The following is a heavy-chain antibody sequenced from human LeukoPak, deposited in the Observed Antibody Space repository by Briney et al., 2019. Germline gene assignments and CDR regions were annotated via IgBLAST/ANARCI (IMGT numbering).Heavy chain of an antibody. V-gene: IGHV3-30-3*02. Sequence: GGSLRLSCAASGFTFSSYAMHWVRQAPGKGLEWVAVISYDGSNKYYADSVKGRFTISRDNSKSTLCLQINSLRAGDTAVYYCAKSPPRSDSSAYHRYYFDYWGQGTLVTVSS. CDR1: GFTFSSYA. D-gene: IGHD3-22*01. CDR2: ISYDGSNK. J-gene: IGHJ4*02. CDR3: AKSPPRSDSSAYHRYYFDY.